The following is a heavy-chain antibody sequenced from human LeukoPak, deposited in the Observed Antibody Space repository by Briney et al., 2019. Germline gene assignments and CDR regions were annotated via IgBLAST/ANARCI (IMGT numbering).Heavy chain of an antibody. J-gene: IGHJ4*02. CDR2: IYYSGST. D-gene: IGHD5-12*01. V-gene: IGHV4-39*07. CDR1: GGSISSSSYY. Sequence: SETLSLTCTVSGGSISSSSYYWGWIRQPPGKGLEWIGSIYYSGSTYYNPSLKSRVTISVDTSKNQFSLKLSSVTAADTAVYYCARDPYSGYDYGWGQGTLVTVSS. CDR3: ARDPYSGYDYG.